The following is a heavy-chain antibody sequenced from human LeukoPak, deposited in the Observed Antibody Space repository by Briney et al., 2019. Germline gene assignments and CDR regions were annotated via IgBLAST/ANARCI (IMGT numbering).Heavy chain of an antibody. Sequence: GGTLRFSCAASGFTFSSYAMHWVRQAPGKGLEYVSPISSNGGSTYYANSVKGRFTISRDNSKNTLYLQMGSLRAEDMAVYYCAKGDTYAFQGDYWGQGTLVTVSS. CDR1: GFTFSSYA. CDR2: ISSNGGST. D-gene: IGHD2-2*01. CDR3: AKGDTYAFQGDY. V-gene: IGHV3-64*01. J-gene: IGHJ4*02.